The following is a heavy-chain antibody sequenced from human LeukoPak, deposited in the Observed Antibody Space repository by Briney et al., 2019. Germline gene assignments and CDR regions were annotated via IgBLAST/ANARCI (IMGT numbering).Heavy chain of an antibody. V-gene: IGHV3-23*01. CDR3: AKEYLSAFDI. Sequence: GGSLRLSCAASGFTFSSYAMSWVRQAPGKGLEWVAAISGGGDSTFYADSVKGRFTTSRDNSKNTLYLQVHSLRAEDTAVYFCAKEYLSAFDIWGQGTMLTVSS. J-gene: IGHJ3*02. CDR2: ISGGGDST. CDR1: GFTFSSYA. D-gene: IGHD2-8*01.